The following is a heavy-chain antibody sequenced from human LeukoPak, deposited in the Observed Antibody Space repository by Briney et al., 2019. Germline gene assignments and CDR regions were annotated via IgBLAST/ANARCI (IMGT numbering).Heavy chain of an antibody. D-gene: IGHD2-15*01. CDR1: GFTVSSNY. CDR2: IYSGGST. Sequence: GGSLRLSCAASGFTVSSNYMSWVRQAPGKGLEWVSVIYSGGSTYYADSVKGRFTISRDNSKNTLYLQMNSLRAEDTAVYYCARGLCSGGSCYPTSLDYWGQGTLVTVSS. CDR3: ARGLCSGGSCYPTSLDY. V-gene: IGHV3-53*01. J-gene: IGHJ4*02.